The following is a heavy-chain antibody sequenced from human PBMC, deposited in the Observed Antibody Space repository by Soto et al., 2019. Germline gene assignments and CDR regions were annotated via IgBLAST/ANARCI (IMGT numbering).Heavy chain of an antibody. V-gene: IGHV3-66*01. J-gene: IGHJ4*02. CDR2: IYSGGST. Sequence: EVQLVESGGGLVQPGGSLRLSCAASGFTVSSNYMSWVRQAPGKGLEWVSVIYSGGSTYYADSVKGRFTISRDYSKSPLYVKMNGLSAEDTAVYYCARGGGDCSGGSCYFWRYYFDYGGQGTLGTVSS. D-gene: IGHD2-15*01. CDR3: ARGGGDCSGGSCYFWRYYFDY. CDR1: GFTVSSNY.